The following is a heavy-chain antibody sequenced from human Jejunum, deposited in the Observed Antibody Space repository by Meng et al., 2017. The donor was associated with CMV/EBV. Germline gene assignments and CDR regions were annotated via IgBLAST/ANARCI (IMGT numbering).Heavy chain of an antibody. J-gene: IGHJ4*02. D-gene: IGHD1-14*01. CDR2: VTPSGTA. CDR1: AESLSYNY. CDR3: AGAPPVAAPGSYFDS. V-gene: IGHV4-34*01. Sequence: YAESLSYNYWGWIRHTPGKELEWIGEVTPSGTATYNPSLESRVTISRDTSKNQFSLRLTSVTVEDTAVYYCAGAPPVAAPGSYFDSWGQGAQVTVSS.